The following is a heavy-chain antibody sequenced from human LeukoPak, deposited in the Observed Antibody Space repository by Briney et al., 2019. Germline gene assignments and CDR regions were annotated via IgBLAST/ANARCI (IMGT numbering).Heavy chain of an antibody. D-gene: IGHD6-19*01. CDR2: IKQDGSDK. Sequence: GGSLRFSCVASGFTFSDYWMSWVRQAPGKGLEWVANIKQDGSDKYYADSMRGRFTISRDNAKDSLYLQMNSLRAEDTAVYFCARGTYSSGWYPDYFDYWGQGTLVTVSS. CDR1: GFTFSDYW. V-gene: IGHV3-7*03. CDR3: ARGTYSSGWYPDYFDY. J-gene: IGHJ4*02.